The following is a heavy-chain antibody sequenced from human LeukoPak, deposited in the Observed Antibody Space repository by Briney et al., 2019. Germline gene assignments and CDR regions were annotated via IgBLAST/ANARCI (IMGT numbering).Heavy chain of an antibody. V-gene: IGHV3-30*03. CDR2: ISNDGSSK. J-gene: IGHJ4*02. CDR3: ARGENSKTYPVSGY. D-gene: IGHD2/OR15-2a*01. CDR1: GFTFSSYG. Sequence: GKSLRLSCVASGFTFSSYGMHWVRQAPGKGMEWVAVISNDGSSKYYTDSVKGRVTIARDNSKNTLYLQMNSLKAEDTAVYYCARGENSKTYPVSGYWGRGTLVTVSS.